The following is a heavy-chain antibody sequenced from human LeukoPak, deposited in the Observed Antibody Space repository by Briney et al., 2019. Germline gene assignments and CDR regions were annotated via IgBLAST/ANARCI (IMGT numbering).Heavy chain of an antibody. CDR2: ISSDGSNK. V-gene: IGHV3-30-3*01. J-gene: IGHJ4*02. Sequence: GGSLRLSCAASRFTFSTYAMHWVSQAPGKGLEWVALISSDGSNKDYADSVKGRFTISRDNSKNTLYLQMNSLRGEDTAVYYCARGRYYMDYWGQGTLVTVSS. CDR1: RFTFSTYA. CDR3: ARGRYYMDY.